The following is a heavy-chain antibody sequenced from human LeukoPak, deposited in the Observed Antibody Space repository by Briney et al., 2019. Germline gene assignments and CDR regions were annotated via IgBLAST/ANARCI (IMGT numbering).Heavy chain of an antibody. CDR1: GGSISSYY. CDR3: ARAGYSSSWWFDP. V-gene: IGHV4-59*01. CDR2: ISYSGST. J-gene: IGHJ5*02. D-gene: IGHD6-13*01. Sequence: PSETLSLTCTVSGGSISSYYWSWIRQPPGKGLEWIGYISYSGSTNYNPSLKSRVTISIDTSKQQFSLKLSSVTAADTAVYYCARAGYSSSWWFDPWGRGTLVTVSS.